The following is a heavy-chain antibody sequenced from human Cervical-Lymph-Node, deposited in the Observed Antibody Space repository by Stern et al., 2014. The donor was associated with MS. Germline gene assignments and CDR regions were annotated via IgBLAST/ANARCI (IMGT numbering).Heavy chain of an antibody. D-gene: IGHD1-1*01. J-gene: IGHJ4*02. V-gene: IGHV1-46*01. CDR3: ARVLSLATSDS. CDR2: FNPSGGKS. CDR1: GYTFTTYY. Sequence: VQLVQSGAEIRKPGASVKISCEASGYTFTTYYIHWVRQAPGQGLEWVALFNPSGGKSTYAQRFQGRVTVPGDTSTSTVSLELTGLTSEDTAVYYCARVLSLATSDSWGQGTLVIVSS.